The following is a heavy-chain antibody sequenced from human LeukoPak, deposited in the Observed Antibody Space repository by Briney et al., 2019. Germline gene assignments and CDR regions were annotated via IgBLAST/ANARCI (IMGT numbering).Heavy chain of an antibody. CDR1: GESLSGYS. CDR2: IIHSQST. J-gene: IGHJ4*01. Sequence: SETLSLTCAVYGESLSGYSWNWVRQSPEKGLEYIVEIIHSQSTNYNPSLKTRVTLSVDMSKNQFSLKLTSTTAADTAVYYCARGSKFDGYCTAGACSSGYYDIWGHGTPVTVSS. V-gene: IGHV4-34*01. CDR3: ARGSKFDGYCTAGACSSGYYDI. D-gene: IGHD2-8*02.